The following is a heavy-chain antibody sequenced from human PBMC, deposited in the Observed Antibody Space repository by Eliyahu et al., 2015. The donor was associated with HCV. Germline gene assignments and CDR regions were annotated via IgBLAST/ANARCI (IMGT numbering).Heavy chain of an antibody. Sequence: QVQLQESGPGLVKPSETLSLTCTVSGGSISSYYWSWIRQPPGKGLDWIGYIYYSGSTNYNPSLKSRVTISVDTSKNQFSLKLSSVTAADTAVYYCARAGNYDFWSGYPRDTDAFDIWGQGTMVTVSS. CDR1: GGSISSYY. D-gene: IGHD3-3*01. CDR3: ARAGNYDFWSGYPRDTDAFDI. CDR2: IYYSGST. J-gene: IGHJ3*02. V-gene: IGHV4-59*01.